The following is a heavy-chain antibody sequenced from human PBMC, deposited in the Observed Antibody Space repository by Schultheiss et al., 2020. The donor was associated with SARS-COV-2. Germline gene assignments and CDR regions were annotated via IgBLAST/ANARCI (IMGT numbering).Heavy chain of an antibody. D-gene: IGHD4-17*01. CDR3: AREPFYGEFLHWYFDL. V-gene: IGHV3-30*04. J-gene: IGHJ2*01. Sequence: GESLKISCAASGFTFSSYAMHWVRQAPGKGLEWVAVISYDGSNKYYADSVKGRFTISRDNSKNTLYLQMNSLRAEDTAVYYCAREPFYGEFLHWYFDLWGRGTLVTVSS. CDR1: GFTFSSYA. CDR2: ISYDGSNK.